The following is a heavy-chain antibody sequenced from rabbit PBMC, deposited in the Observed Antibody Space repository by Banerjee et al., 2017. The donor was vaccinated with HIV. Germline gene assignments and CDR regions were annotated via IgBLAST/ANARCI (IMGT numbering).Heavy chain of an antibody. V-gene: IGHV1S45*01. J-gene: IGHJ4*01. CDR1: GFSFSNKYV. Sequence: QEQLEESGGDLVKPEGSLTITCTASGFSFSNKYVMCWVRQAPGKGLEWIGCINSSSRNVVYASWATGRFTISKTSSTTVTLQMTSLTGADTATYFCARGAGVCGDGCDLRGPGTLVTVS. CDR2: INSSSRNV. D-gene: IGHD2-1*01. CDR3: ARGAGVCGDGCDL.